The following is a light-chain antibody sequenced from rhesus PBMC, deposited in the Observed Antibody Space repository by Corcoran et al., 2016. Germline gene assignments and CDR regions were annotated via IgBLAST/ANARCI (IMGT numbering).Light chain of an antibody. J-gene: IGKJ4*01. Sequence: DIQLTQSPSSLSASIGDRVTITFRASQDISSYLAWFQQKPGKAPKFLIYGASNLQSGVPSRFSGSGSGTDFTLTSSSLQPEDCAVYYCQQRNSYPLTFGGGTKVEIK. CDR1: QDISSY. CDR3: QQRNSYPLT. V-gene: IGKV1-38*01. CDR2: GAS.